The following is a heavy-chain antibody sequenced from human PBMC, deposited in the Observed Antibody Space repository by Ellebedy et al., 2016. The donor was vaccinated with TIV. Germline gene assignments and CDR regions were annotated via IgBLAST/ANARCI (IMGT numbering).Heavy chain of an antibody. CDR3: AKVGGGGRQIQYYFDY. J-gene: IGHJ4*02. CDR1: GFTFSSYG. V-gene: IGHV3-33*06. Sequence: GGSLRLSCAASGFTFSSYGMHWVRQAPGKGLEWVAVIWYDGSNKYYADSVKGRFTISRDNSKNTLYLQMNSLRAEDTAVYYCAKVGGGGRQIQYYFDYWGQGTLVTVSS. CDR2: IWYDGSNK. D-gene: IGHD3-16*01.